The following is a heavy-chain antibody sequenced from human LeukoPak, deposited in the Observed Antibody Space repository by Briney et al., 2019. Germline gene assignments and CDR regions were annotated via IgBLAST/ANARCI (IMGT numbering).Heavy chain of an antibody. D-gene: IGHD3-10*01. CDR2: LYSGGST. CDR1: GFSVSTNY. Sequence: GGSLRLSCEGSGFSVSTNYMNWVRQAPGKGLEWVSILYSGGSTYYADSVKGRFTVSRDSSKNTLYLHMNSLRAEDTAVYYCARVGDHYHWYLDVWGRVTLVTAFS. J-gene: IGHJ2*01. V-gene: IGHV3-53*01. CDR3: ARVGDHYHWYLDV.